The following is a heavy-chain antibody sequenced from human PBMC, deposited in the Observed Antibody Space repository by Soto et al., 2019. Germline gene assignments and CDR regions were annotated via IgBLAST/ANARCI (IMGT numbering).Heavy chain of an antibody. CDR3: ARGYGSSSRPYYFDY. Sequence: SETLSLTCAVYGGSFSGYYWSWIRQPPGKGLEWIGEINHSGSTNYNPSLKSRVTISVDTSKNQFSLKLSSVTAADTAVYYCARGYGSSSRPYYFDYWGQGTLVTV. CDR1: GGSFSGYY. CDR2: INHSGST. V-gene: IGHV4-34*01. D-gene: IGHD6-13*01. J-gene: IGHJ4*02.